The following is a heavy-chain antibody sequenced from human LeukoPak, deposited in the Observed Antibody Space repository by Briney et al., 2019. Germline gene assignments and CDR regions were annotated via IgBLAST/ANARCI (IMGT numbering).Heavy chain of an antibody. Sequence: SETLSLTCTVSGESISGYYWNWIRQPPGKGLEWIGYIYYSGSTNYNPSLKSRVTISKDTSKNQFFLKLTSVTSADTAVYYCARDRYGTTGYWGQGILVTVSS. D-gene: IGHD1-7*01. CDR3: ARDRYGTTGY. CDR2: IYYSGST. CDR1: GESISGYY. V-gene: IGHV4-59*12. J-gene: IGHJ4*02.